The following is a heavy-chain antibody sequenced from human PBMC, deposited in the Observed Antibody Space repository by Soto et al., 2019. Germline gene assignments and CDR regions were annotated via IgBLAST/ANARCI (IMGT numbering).Heavy chain of an antibody. V-gene: IGHV1-69*13. CDR1: GGTFSSYA. Sequence: SVKVSCKASGGTFSSYAISWVRQAPGQGLEWMGGIIPIFGTANYAQKFQGRVTITADESTSTAYMELSSLRSEDTAVYYCARQWSYYDSSGYYQDVYYFDYWGQGTLVTVSS. D-gene: IGHD3-22*01. J-gene: IGHJ4*02. CDR2: IIPIFGTA. CDR3: ARQWSYYDSSGYYQDVYYFDY.